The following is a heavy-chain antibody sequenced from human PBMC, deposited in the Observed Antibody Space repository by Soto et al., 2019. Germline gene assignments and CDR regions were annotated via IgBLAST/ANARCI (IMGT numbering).Heavy chain of an antibody. J-gene: IGHJ3*02. CDR3: ATPLAYCGGDCQYDAFDI. CDR2: IIPIFGTA. CDR1: GGTFSSYA. D-gene: IGHD2-21*02. Sequence: ASVKVSCKASGGTFSSYAISWVRQAPGQGLEWMGGIIPIFGTANYAQKFQGRVTITADESTSTAYMELSSLRSEDTAVYYCATPLAYCGGDCQYDAFDIWGQGTMVTVSS. V-gene: IGHV1-69*13.